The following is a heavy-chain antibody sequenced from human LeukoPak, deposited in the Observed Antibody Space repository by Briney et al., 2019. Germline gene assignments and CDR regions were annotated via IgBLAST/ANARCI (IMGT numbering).Heavy chain of an antibody. D-gene: IGHD3-10*01. CDR2: ISSSGSTI. J-gene: IGHJ4*02. CDR3: ARELLWFGDRLSY. V-gene: IGHV3-48*03. CDR1: GFTFSSYE. Sequence: GGSLRLSCAASGFTFSSYEMNWVRQAPGKGLEWVSYISSSGSTIYYADSVKGRFTISRDNAKNSLYLQMKSLRAEDTAVYYCARELLWFGDRLSYWGQGTLVTVSS.